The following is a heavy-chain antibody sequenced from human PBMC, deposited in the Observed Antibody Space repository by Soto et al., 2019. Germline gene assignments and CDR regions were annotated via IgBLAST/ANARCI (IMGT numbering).Heavy chain of an antibody. CDR3: AAVPRY. D-gene: IGHD2-15*01. Sequence: SETLSLTCTVSGGSITSYYWSWIRQPPGKGLEWIGYIYYSGSTNYNPSLESRVTISLDTSKNQFSLRLTSVTAADTAVYYCAAVPRYWGQGTLVTVSS. CDR1: GGSITSYY. J-gene: IGHJ4*02. CDR2: IYYSGST. V-gene: IGHV4-59*01.